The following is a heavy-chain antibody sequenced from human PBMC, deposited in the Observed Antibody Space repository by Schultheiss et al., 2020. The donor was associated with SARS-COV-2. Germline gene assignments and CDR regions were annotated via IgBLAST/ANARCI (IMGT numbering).Heavy chain of an antibody. J-gene: IGHJ4*02. D-gene: IGHD5-18*01. CDR1: GGSISSGSYY. Sequence: SETLSLTCAVSGGSISSGSYYWSWIRQPPGKGLEWIGYISYSGTTNYNPSLQSRVTISVDTSKNQFSLKLSSVTAADTAVYYCATLGDTAMGIDYWGQGTLVTVSS. CDR3: ATLGDTAMGIDY. V-gene: IGHV4-61*01. CDR2: ISYSGTT.